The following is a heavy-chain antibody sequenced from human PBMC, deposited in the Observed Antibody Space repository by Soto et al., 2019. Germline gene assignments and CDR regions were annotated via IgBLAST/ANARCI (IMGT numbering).Heavy chain of an antibody. D-gene: IGHD1-26*01. Sequence: QVQLQESVPGLVKSSETLSLTCTFSGGSISSYCWSWVRQPPGEGLEWIAHICNSGGTNYNPALKSRVVISVDPSRNQFSLKLSSVTAADTAVYYCARGVGRYGSNLDYWGQGTLVTVSS. CDR2: ICNSGGT. V-gene: IGHV4-59*01. CDR1: GGSISSYC. J-gene: IGHJ4*02. CDR3: ARGVGRYGSNLDY.